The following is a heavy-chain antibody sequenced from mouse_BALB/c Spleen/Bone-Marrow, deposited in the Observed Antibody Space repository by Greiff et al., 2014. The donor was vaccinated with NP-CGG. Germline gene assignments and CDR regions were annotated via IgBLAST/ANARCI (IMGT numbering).Heavy chain of an antibody. CDR1: GFNIKDTY. V-gene: IGHV14-3*02. CDR2: IDPANGNT. J-gene: IGHJ3*01. D-gene: IGHD1-1*01. CDR3: AAYYYGSSQFAY. Sequence: EVQLQQSGAELVKPGASVKLSCTASGFNIKDTYMHWVKQRPEQGLEWIGRIDPANGNTKYDPEFQGKATITADTSSNTAYLQLSSPTSEDTAVYYCAAYYYGSSQFAYWGQGTLVTVSA.